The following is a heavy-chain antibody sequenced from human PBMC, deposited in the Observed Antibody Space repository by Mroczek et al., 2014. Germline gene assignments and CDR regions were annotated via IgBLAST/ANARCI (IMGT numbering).Heavy chain of an antibody. CDR3: ARDHGDLFNPSYYFDY. Sequence: QVQLQESGPRTGEASPDPVPHLALSLVAPSAVVVTTGAGSASTQEGPGVDWVHLLHGSTYYNPSLKSRVTISVDTSKNQFSLKLSSVTAADTAVYYCARDHGDLFNPSYYFDYWGQGTLVTVSS. J-gene: IGHJ4*02. CDR2: LLHGST. V-gene: IGHV4-31*03. D-gene: IGHD3-10*01. CDR1: VAPSAVVVTT.